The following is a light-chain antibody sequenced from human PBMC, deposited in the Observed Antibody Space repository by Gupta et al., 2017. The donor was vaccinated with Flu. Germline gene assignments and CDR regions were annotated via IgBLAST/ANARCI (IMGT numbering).Light chain of an antibody. CDR2: KDT. J-gene: IGLJ1*01. CDR1: ALPQQY. Sequence: SYDLTQPPSVSVSAGQAARITCPGRALPQQYAYWYQENLGQAPSLLIYKDTNRPAGIPARFSGSTSGTTVTVTISGVQAEDEADYYCQSADNSDTYVFGTGTKVTVL. CDR3: QSADNSDTYV. V-gene: IGLV3-25*03.